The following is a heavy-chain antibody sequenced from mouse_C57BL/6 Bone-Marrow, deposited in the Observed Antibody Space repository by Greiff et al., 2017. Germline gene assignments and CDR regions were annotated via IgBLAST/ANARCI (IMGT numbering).Heavy chain of an antibody. Sequence: EVMLVESGGGLVKPGGSLKLSCAASGFTFSSYAMSWVRQTPEKRLEWVATISDGGSYTYYPDNVKGRFTISRDNAKNNLYLQMSHLKSEDTAMYYCATRGGPAWFAYWGQGTLVTVSA. CDR2: ISDGGSYT. J-gene: IGHJ3*01. V-gene: IGHV5-4*03. CDR3: ATRGGPAWFAY. CDR1: GFTFSSYA.